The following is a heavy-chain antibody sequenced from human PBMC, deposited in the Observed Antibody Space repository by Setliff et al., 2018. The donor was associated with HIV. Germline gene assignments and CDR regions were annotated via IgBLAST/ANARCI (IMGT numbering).Heavy chain of an antibody. J-gene: IGHJ4*02. CDR2: IYYSGST. CDR3: ARSSSSSPFFFDY. D-gene: IGHD6-6*01. V-gene: IGHV4-31*03. CDR1: GGSISNSVYF. Sequence: LSLTCTVSGGSISNSVYFWTWIRQHPGKGLEWIGYIYYSGSTYQNPSLKSRVTISVDTSKNQFSLKLNSVTAADTAVYYCARSSSSSPFFFDYWGQGSLVTVSS.